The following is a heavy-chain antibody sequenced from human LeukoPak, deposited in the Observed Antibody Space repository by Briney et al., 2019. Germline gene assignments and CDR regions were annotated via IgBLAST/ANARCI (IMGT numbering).Heavy chain of an antibody. CDR2: IYHSGST. Sequence: TSETLSLTCTVSGYSISSGYYWGWIRQPPGKGLEWIGSIYHSGSTYYNPSLKSRVTISADTSKNHFSLKLNSVTTADTAVYYCTRGAGWLIDYWGQGILVTVSS. D-gene: IGHD3-16*01. V-gene: IGHV4-38-2*02. CDR1: GYSISSGYY. CDR3: TRGAGWLIDY. J-gene: IGHJ4*02.